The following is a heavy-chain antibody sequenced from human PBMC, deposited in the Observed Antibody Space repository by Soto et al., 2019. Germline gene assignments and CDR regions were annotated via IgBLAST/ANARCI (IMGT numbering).Heavy chain of an antibody. CDR1: GGSISSYY. CDR3: ARTGPTWFRYVDY. Sequence: SETLSLTCTVSGGSISSYYWSWIRQPPGKGLEWIGYIYYSGSTNYNPSLKSRVTISVDTSKNQFSLRLSSVTAADTAVYYCARTGPTWFRYVDYWGLGTLVTVS. D-gene: IGHD3-22*01. V-gene: IGHV4-59*08. CDR2: IYYSGST. J-gene: IGHJ4*02.